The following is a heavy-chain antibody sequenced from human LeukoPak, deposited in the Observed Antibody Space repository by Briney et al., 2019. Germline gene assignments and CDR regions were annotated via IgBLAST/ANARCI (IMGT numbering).Heavy chain of an antibody. Sequence: GGSLRLSCAASGFTFNNYAMNWVRQAPGKGLEWVSYISSSSSTIYYADSVKGRFTISRDNAKNSLYLQMNSLRAEDTAVYYCARDYSGYDPDAFDIWGQGTMVTVSS. CDR2: ISSSSSTI. V-gene: IGHV3-48*01. CDR1: GFTFNNYA. J-gene: IGHJ3*02. CDR3: ARDYSGYDPDAFDI. D-gene: IGHD5-12*01.